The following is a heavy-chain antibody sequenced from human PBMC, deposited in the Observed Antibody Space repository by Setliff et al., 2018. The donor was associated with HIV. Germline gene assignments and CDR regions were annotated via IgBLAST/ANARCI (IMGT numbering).Heavy chain of an antibody. CDR3: ARGKSGSYDAYDM. D-gene: IGHD5-12*01. CDR2: IKQYGNEK. V-gene: IGHV3-7*01. Sequence: PGGSLRLSCAGSGFTFSNFWMSWVRQAPGKGLEWVASIKQYGNEKHFVDSVMGRFTISRDNAKNSLSLQMSGLRAEDTAVYYCARGKSGSYDAYDMWGQGTMVTVSS. CDR1: GFTFSNFW. J-gene: IGHJ3*02.